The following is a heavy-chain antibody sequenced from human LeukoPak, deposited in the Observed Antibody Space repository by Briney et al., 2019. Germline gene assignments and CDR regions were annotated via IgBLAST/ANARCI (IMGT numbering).Heavy chain of an antibody. CDR2: INPHTGDT. V-gene: IGHV1-2*02. J-gene: IGHJ5*02. CDR1: GYTFTGYY. CDR3: ARVFSSSPNWFDP. D-gene: IGHD6-13*01. Sequence: ASVKVSCKASGYTFTGYYIHWVRQAPGQGLEWLGWINPHTGDTYHAQKFQGRVTMTSDASVNTAYMQLSRLKSDDTAIYYCARVFSSSPNWFDPWGQGTLVTVSS.